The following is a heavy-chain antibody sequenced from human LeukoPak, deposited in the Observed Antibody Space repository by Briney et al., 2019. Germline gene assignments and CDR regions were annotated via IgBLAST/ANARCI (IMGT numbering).Heavy chain of an antibody. Sequence: SETLSLTCTVSGGSISSYYWSWIRQPPGKGLEWIGYIYYSGSTNYNPSLKSRVTISVDTSKNQFSLKMSSVTAADTAVYYCASSLQYYYGMDVWGQGTTVTVSS. CDR2: IYYSGST. D-gene: IGHD3-16*02. J-gene: IGHJ6*02. CDR3: ASSLQYYYGMDV. V-gene: IGHV4-59*01. CDR1: GGSISSYY.